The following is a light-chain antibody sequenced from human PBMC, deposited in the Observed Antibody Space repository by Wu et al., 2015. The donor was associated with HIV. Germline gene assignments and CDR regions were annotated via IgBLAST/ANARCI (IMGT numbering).Light chain of an antibody. CDR2: AAS. CDR1: QGISSY. V-gene: IGKV1-8*01. Sequence: AIRMTQSPSSLSASTGDRVTITCRASQGISSYLAWYQQKLGKAPKLLIYAASTLQSGVPSRFSGRGSGTDFTLTISCLQSEDFAIYYCQQLNSFPLTFGHGTRLEIK. J-gene: IGKJ5*01. CDR3: QQLNSFPLT.